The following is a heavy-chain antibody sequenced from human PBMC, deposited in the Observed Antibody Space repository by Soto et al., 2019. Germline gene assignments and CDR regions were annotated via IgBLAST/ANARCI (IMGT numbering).Heavy chain of an antibody. Sequence: TGRSLRLSCAASGFTFSNAWMNWVRQAPGNGLKWVGRIKSKTDGGTTDYAAPVKGRFTISRDDSKNTLYLQMNSLKTEDTAVYYCTTGTVGDKVWFGIFQSYYYYYGMDVWGQGTTVTVSS. CDR2: IKSKTDGGTT. J-gene: IGHJ6*02. D-gene: IGHD3-10*01. V-gene: IGHV3-15*07. CDR3: TTGTVGDKVWFGIFQSYYYYYGMDV. CDR1: GFTFSNAW.